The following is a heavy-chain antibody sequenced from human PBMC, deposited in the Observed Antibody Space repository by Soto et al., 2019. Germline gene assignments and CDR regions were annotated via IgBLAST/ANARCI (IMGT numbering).Heavy chain of an antibody. J-gene: IGHJ6*03. Sequence: ASVKVSCKASGYTFTSYAMHWVRQAPGQRLEWMGWINAGNGNTKYSQKFQGRVTITRDTSASTAYMELSSLRSEDTAVYYCAREIGGDCSSTSCYPKDGYYYYMDVWGKGTTVTVSS. CDR1: GYTFTSYA. V-gene: IGHV1-3*01. D-gene: IGHD2-2*01. CDR2: INAGNGNT. CDR3: AREIGGDCSSTSCYPKDGYYYYMDV.